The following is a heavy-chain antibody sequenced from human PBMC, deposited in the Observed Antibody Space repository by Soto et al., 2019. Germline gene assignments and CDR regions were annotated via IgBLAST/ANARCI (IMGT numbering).Heavy chain of an antibody. CDR2: IYYSGST. J-gene: IGHJ6*02. Sequence: QVQLQESGPGLVKPSETLSLTCTVSGGSISSYYWSWIRQPPGKGLEWIGYIYYSGSTKYNPSLKSRVTISVDTSKNQFSLKLSSVTAADTAVYYCARDKVNIGVDGIHYFYGMDVWGQGTTVTVSS. CDR1: GGSISSYY. V-gene: IGHV4-59*01. CDR3: ARDKVNIGVDGIHYFYGMDV. D-gene: IGHD6-19*01.